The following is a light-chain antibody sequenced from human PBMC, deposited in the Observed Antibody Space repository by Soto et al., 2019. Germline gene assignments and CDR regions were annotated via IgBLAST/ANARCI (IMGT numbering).Light chain of an antibody. CDR1: QDISNH. CDR2: DAS. CDR3: QQYVNALT. J-gene: IGKJ4*01. Sequence: DIQMTQSPSSLSASAGDRVTITCQARQDISNHFNWYKQKAGKAPKLLINDASNLETGVPSRFSGSGSGTDFTLTISSLQPEDIATYYCQQYVNALTFGGGTKVEIK. V-gene: IGKV1-33*01.